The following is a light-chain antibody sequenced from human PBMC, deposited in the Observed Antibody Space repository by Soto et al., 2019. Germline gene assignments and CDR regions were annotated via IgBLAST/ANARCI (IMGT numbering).Light chain of an antibody. Sequence: QSALTQPASVSGSPGQSITISCTGTSSDVGAYNYVSWYQQHPGRAPKLLMSDVSDRPSGVSNRFSGSKSGNTASLTISGVQAEDEAYYYCSSYTGSSTLYVFGTGTKLTVL. CDR3: SSYTGSSTLYV. CDR2: DVS. CDR1: SSDVGAYNY. V-gene: IGLV2-14*03. J-gene: IGLJ1*01.